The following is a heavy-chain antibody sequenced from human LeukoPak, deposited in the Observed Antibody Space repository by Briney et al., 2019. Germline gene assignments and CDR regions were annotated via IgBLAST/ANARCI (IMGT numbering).Heavy chain of an antibody. CDR1: EFSVGSNY. CDR2: IYSGGST. Sequence: GGSLRLSCAASEFSVGSNYMTWVRQAPGKGLEWVSLIYSGGSTYYADSVKGRFTISRDNSKNTLYLQMNSLRAEDTAVYYFARGPSGYHNTGGQGTLVTVSS. D-gene: IGHD5-12*01. V-gene: IGHV3-66*01. J-gene: IGHJ4*02. CDR3: ARGPSGYHNT.